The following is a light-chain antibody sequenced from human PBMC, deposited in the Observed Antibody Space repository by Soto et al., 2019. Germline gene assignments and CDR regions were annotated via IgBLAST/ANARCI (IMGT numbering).Light chain of an antibody. Sequence: FMLTQPHSVSESPGKTVTISCTRSSGSIASNYVQWYQQRPGSAPTTVIYEDNQRPSGVPDRFSGSIDSSSNSASLTISRLKAEDEDDYYCQSYDSSNWVFGGGTKLTVL. CDR3: QSYDSSNWV. V-gene: IGLV6-57*03. CDR1: SGSIASNY. CDR2: EDN. J-gene: IGLJ3*02.